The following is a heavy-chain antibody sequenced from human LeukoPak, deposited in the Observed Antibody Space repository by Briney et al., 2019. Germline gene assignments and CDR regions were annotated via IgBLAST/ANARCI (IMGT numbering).Heavy chain of an antibody. CDR2: IRGSGGST. CDR1: GFTFSSNA. D-gene: IGHD3-22*01. V-gene: IGHV3-23*01. CDR3: AEDWHYDSSGSQMD. J-gene: IGHJ4*02. Sequence: GGSLRLSCAASGFTFSSNAMSWVRQAPGKGLEWVSAIRGSGGSTYYADSVKGRFTISRDNAKNTLYVQMNSLRAEDKTVYYCAEDWHYDSSGSQMDWDQGTLVTVSS.